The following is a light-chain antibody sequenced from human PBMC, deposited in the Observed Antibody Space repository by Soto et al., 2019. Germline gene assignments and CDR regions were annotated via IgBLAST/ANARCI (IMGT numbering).Light chain of an antibody. CDR3: QQYGDSPPRYT. Sequence: EIVLTQSPGTLSLSPGERATLSCRASQSVRNNFLSWYQQRPGQAPRLLIYLATTRAVGIPDRFSGSGSGTDFTLTISRLDPEDFAVYYCQQYGDSPPRYTFGKGTKLEI. J-gene: IGKJ2*01. CDR1: QSVRNNF. V-gene: IGKV3-20*01. CDR2: LAT.